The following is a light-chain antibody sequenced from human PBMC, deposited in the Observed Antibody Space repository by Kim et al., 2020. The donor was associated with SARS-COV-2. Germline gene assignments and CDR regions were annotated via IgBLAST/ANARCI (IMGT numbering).Light chain of an antibody. V-gene: IGKV1-39*01. CDR2: AAS. CDR1: QSISSY. Sequence: GDRVTITCRASQSISSYLNWYQQKPGKAPKHLIYAASSLQSGVPSRFSGSGSGTDFTLTISSLQPEDFATYYCQQSYSTPYTFGQGTKLEI. CDR3: QQSYSTPYT. J-gene: IGKJ2*01.